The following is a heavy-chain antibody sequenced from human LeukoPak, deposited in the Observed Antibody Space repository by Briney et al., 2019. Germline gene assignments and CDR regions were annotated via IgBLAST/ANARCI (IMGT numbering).Heavy chain of an antibody. CDR2: INPTGTGT. V-gene: IGHV1-46*01. D-gene: IGHD2-8*02. CDR1: GYTFSNYY. J-gene: IGHJ4*02. CDR3: AREESGGYFDY. Sequence: ASVKVSCKASGYTFSNYYMHWVRQSPGQGLEWMGLINPTGTGTNYAQKFRGRVTLTRDTSTTTVYMELSSLRSEDSAVYYCAREESGGYFDYWGQGTLVTVSS.